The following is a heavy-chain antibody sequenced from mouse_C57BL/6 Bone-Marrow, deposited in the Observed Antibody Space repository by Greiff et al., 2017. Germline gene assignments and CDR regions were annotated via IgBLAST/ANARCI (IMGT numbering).Heavy chain of an antibody. D-gene: IGHD1-1*01. CDR1: GYTFTSYW. Sequence: VQLQQPGAEPVRPGTSVKLSCKASGYTFTSYWMHWVKQRPGQGLEWIGVIDPSDSYTNYNQKFKGKATLTVDTSSSTAYMQLSSLTSEDSAVYYCARSVSLITTVVDNYWGQGTTLTVSS. CDR2: IDPSDSYT. CDR3: ARSVSLITTVVDNY. V-gene: IGHV1-59*01. J-gene: IGHJ2*01.